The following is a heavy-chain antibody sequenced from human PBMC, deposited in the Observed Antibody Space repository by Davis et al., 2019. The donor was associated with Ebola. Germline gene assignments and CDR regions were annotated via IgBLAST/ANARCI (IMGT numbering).Heavy chain of an antibody. CDR2: INWNSGSV. V-gene: IGHV3-9*01. CDR3: ATDPYGGNPQSADY. D-gene: IGHD3-16*01. J-gene: IGHJ4*02. Sequence: GGSLRLSCSVSGFMFSSYGMHWVRQAPERGLDWVSGINWNSGSVDYADSVKGRFTISRDNAKNSLYLQMNSLRADDTAVYYCATDPYGGNPQSADYWGQGSLVTVSS. CDR1: GFMFSSYG.